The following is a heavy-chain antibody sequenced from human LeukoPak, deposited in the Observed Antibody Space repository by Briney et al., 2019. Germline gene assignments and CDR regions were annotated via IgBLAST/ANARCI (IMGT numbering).Heavy chain of an antibody. CDR3: ARNIAAADNDAFDI. D-gene: IGHD6-13*01. J-gene: IGHJ3*02. V-gene: IGHV1-46*02. CDR2: INPNSGST. CDR1: GYTFKSYY. Sequence: GASVKVSCKASGYTFKSYYMHWVRQAPGQGLEWMGIINPNSGSTNYAQKFQGRVTMTRDTSTSTVYMELSSLRSEDTAVYYCARNIAAADNDAFDIWGQGTMVTVSS.